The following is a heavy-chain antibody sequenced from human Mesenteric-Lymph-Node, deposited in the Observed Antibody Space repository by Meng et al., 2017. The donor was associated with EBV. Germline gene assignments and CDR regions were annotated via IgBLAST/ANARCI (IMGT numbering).Heavy chain of an antibody. V-gene: IGHV4-61*01. CDR1: GGSVSRTSYY. Sequence: QVQRQESGPGLVKPSRTLSLTCTVSGGSVSRTSYYWSWIRQPPGKRLEWIGYVYYSGGTNYNPSLKSRVTISVDTSKNQFSLNLYSVTAADTAVYYCARENPARGNWFDPWGQGALVTVSS. CDR3: ARENPARGNWFDP. D-gene: IGHD3-10*01. CDR2: VYYSGGT. J-gene: IGHJ5*02.